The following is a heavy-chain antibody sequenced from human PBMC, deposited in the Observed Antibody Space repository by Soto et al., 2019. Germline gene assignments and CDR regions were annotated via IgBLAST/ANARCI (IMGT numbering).Heavy chain of an antibody. V-gene: IGHV1-2*02. J-gene: IGHJ4*02. Sequence: QVQLVQSGAEVKEPGASVNISCKASGYTFTDSYLHWVRQAPGQGLEWMGCINPTSGDSEYAQRFQGRVTMTGDTSITTAYMALSTLRSDDTAVYYCARQAAPRLVGTARFDNWGQGTLVTVSS. D-gene: IGHD6-25*01. CDR3: ARQAAPRLVGTARFDN. CDR2: INPTSGDS. CDR1: GYTFTDSY.